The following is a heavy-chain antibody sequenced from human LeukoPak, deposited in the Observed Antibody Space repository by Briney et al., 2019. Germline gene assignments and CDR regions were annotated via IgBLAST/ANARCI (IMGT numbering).Heavy chain of an antibody. CDR2: ISYSGST. J-gene: IGHJ2*01. D-gene: IGHD3-10*01. Sequence: PSQTLSLTCTVSGDSISSYYWSWIRQPPEKGLEWIAYISYSGSTNYNPSLKSRVTISVDTSKTQFSLKMNSVTAADTAVYCCARLQRITMARPDYWYFDLWGRGTLVTVSS. CDR1: GDSISSYY. V-gene: IGHV4-59*08. CDR3: ARLQRITMARPDYWYFDL.